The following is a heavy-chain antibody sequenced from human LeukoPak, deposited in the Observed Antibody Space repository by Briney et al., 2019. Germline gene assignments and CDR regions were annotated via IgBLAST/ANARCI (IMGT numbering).Heavy chain of an antibody. CDR1: GGSISSYY. D-gene: IGHD3-22*01. CDR2: IYYRGST. Sequence: PSETLSLTCTVSGGSISSYYWSWIRQPPGKGLEWIGYIYYRGSTNYNPSLKSRVTISVDTSKNQFSLKLSSVTAADTAVYYCASGFLGDYYDSSGYQAPRDWGQGTLVTVSS. J-gene: IGHJ4*02. V-gene: IGHV4-59*01. CDR3: ASGFLGDYYDSSGYQAPRD.